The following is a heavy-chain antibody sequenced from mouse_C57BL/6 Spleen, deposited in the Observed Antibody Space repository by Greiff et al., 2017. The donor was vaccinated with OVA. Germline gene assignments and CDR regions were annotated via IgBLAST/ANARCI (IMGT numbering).Heavy chain of an antibody. CDR2: INPNNGGT. CDR1: GYTFTDYY. Sequence: VQLQQSGPELVKPGASVKISCKASGYTFTDYYMNWVKQSHGKSLEWIGDINPNNGGTSYNQKFKGKATLTVDKSSSTAYMELRSLTSEDSAVYYCARNGDYDGYYAMDYWGQGTSVTVSS. CDR3: ARNGDYDGYYAMDY. D-gene: IGHD2-4*01. J-gene: IGHJ4*01. V-gene: IGHV1-26*01.